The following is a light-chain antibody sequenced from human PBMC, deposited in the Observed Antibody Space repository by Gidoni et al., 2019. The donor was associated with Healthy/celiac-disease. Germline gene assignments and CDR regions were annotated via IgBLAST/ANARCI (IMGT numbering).Light chain of an antibody. V-gene: IGKV1-39*01. CDR2: AAS. CDR1: QSISRY. Sequence: DIQMPQSPSSLSASVGDRVTITCRASQSISRYLNWYKQKQGKAPKLLIYAASSLQSGVPSRFSGSGSGTDFTLTISSLQPEDFATYYCQQSYSTPITFXQXTRLEIQ. CDR3: QQSYSTPIT. J-gene: IGKJ5*01.